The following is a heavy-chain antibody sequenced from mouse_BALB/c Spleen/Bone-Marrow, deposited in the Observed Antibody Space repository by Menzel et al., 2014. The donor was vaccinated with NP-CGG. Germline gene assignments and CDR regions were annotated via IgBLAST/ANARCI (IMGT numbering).Heavy chain of an antibody. J-gene: IGHJ2*01. CDR1: GYTFTGYV. CDR2: IYPYNDVT. CDR3: AREGMSTGDY. D-gene: IGHD2-4*01. Sequence: SGPELVKPGASVKMSCKASGYTFTGYVLHWVKQTPGQGLEWIGYIYPYNDVTKYNEKFKAKATLTSDKSSSTAYMELSSLTSEDSAVYYCAREGMSTGDYWGQGTTLTVSS. V-gene: IGHV1-14*01.